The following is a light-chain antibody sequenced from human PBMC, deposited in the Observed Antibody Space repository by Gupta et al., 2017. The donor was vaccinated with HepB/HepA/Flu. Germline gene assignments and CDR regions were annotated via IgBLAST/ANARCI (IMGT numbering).Light chain of an antibody. J-gene: IGKJ4*01. CDR1: QDINNY. V-gene: IGKV1-33*01. CDR2: DAS. Sequence: DIKIPQSPSSLSSSVGDRVTITCQASQDINNYLSWFQQKPGKPPKLLIYDASALETGVPSRFSGSGSETFFTFTITSLQPEDFATYYCQQYDSPPLTFGRGTKVEIK. CDR3: QQYDSPPLT.